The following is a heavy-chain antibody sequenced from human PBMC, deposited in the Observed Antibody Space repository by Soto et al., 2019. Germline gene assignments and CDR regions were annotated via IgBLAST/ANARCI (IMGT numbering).Heavy chain of an antibody. CDR1: GGSIDSSNFY. Sequence: QLQLQESGPGLVNPSETLSLTCRVSGGSIDSSNFYWGWIRQPPGEGLEWIGSTYYRANTYYNSSLKSRVTIPVDTSKNQFSLKLNSVTAADTAVYYCARHGAWAPFDVWGQGTLVTVS. CDR3: ARHGAWAPFDV. J-gene: IGHJ4*02. D-gene: IGHD3-16*01. CDR2: TYYRANT. V-gene: IGHV4-39*01.